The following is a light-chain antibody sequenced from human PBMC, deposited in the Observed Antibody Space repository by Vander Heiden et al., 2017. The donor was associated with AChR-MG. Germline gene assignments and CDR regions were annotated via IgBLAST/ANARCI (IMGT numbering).Light chain of an antibody. V-gene: IGKV1-9*01. CDR3: QQLYSFPQT. Sequence: IHLTQSPSSLSASIGDRVTITCRASHGISSYLAWYQQKPGKAPKRLIYAASTFQSGVPSTFSGSGSVTDFTLTISSLQPEDFATYYSQQLYSFPQTFGQGTKVEIK. CDR1: HGISSY. CDR2: AAS. J-gene: IGKJ1*01.